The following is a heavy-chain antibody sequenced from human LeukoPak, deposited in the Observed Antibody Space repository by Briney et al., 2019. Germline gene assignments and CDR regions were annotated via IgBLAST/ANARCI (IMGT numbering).Heavy chain of an antibody. D-gene: IGHD3-10*01. V-gene: IGHV1-46*01. CDR3: AVRAGYYGSGSRAGAFDI. Sequence: ASVTVSCKASGYTFTSYFMHWVRPAPGQGLEWMGIINHSGGSTSYAQKFQGRVTMTRDTSTITVYMELSSLRSEDTAVYYWAVRAGYYGSGSRAGAFDIWGQGTMVTVSS. CDR2: INHSGGST. J-gene: IGHJ3*02. CDR1: GYTFTSYF.